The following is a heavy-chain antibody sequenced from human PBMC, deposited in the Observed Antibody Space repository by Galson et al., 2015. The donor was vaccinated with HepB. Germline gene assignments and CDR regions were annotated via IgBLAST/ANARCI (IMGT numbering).Heavy chain of an antibody. CDR1: GFTFSSYA. CDR3: ARDPSWGIAARPESSALYYFDY. D-gene: IGHD6-6*01. CDR2: ISYDGSNK. Sequence: SLRLSCAASGFTFSSYAMHWVRQAPGKGLEWVAVISYDGSNKYYADSVKGRFTISRDNSKNTLYLQMNSLRAEDTAVYYCARDPSWGIAARPESSALYYFDYWGQGTLVTVSS. V-gene: IGHV3-30-3*01. J-gene: IGHJ4*02.